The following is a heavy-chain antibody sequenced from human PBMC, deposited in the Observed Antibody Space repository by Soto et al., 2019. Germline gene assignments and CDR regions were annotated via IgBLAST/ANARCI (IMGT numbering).Heavy chain of an antibody. D-gene: IGHD2-8*01. CDR3: GTGWSDX. V-gene: IGHV3-74*01. CDR1: EFSFSSSW. J-gene: IGHJ4*02. Sequence: EGSLRLSCVVSEFSFSSSWMHWVRQGPGKGLVWLSRITSDATMINYADSVKRRFTTSRDNAKNMLYLQMNSLRVEDTALYYCGTGWSDXWGQGTQGTVSX. CDR2: ITSDATMI.